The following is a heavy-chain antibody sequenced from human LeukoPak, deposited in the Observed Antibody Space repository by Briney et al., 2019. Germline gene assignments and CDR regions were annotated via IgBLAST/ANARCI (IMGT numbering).Heavy chain of an antibody. J-gene: IGHJ4*02. Sequence: GGSLSLSCAASGFTFSSYWVSWVRQARGKGLGWVATIKQDGSEKYYVNSVKGRFTIPRDNAKNSLYLQMNSLRAEDTAVYYCARDRGATYDGRGHIDYWGQGTLVTVSS. CDR3: ARDRGATYDGRGHIDY. V-gene: IGHV3-7*01. CDR1: GFTFSSYW. D-gene: IGHD3-22*01. CDR2: IKQDGSEK.